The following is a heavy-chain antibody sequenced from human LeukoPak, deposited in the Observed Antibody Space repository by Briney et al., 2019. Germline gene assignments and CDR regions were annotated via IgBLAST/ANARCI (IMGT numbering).Heavy chain of an antibody. Sequence: GESLKISCKGSGYSFTSYWIGWVRPMPGKGLEWVGIIYHGDSDTRYSPSFQGQVTISADKSISTAYLQWSSLKASDTAMYYCASSSTYYDSSGLAFDYWGQGTLVTVSS. CDR2: IYHGDSDT. CDR3: ASSSTYYDSSGLAFDY. V-gene: IGHV5-51*01. D-gene: IGHD3-22*01. J-gene: IGHJ4*02. CDR1: GYSFTSYW.